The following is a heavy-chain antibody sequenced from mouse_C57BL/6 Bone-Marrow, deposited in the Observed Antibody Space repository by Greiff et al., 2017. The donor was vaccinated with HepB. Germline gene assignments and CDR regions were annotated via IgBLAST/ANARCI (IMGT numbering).Heavy chain of an antibody. J-gene: IGHJ2*01. Sequence: VQLQQSGAELVKPGASVKLSCKASGYTFTSYWMHWVKQRPGQGLEWIGMIHPNSGSTNYNEKFKSKATLTVDKSSSTAYMQLSSLTSEDSAVYYCARSLDSSGYGYFDYWGQGTTLTVSS. CDR2: IHPNSGST. V-gene: IGHV1-64*01. D-gene: IGHD3-2*02. CDR3: ARSLDSSGYGYFDY. CDR1: GYTFTSYW.